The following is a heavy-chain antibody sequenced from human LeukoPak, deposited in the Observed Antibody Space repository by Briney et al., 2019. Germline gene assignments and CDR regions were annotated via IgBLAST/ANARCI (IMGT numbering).Heavy chain of an antibody. CDR1: GGSISSSSYY. Sequence: SETLSLTCTVSGGSISSSSYYWGWIRQPPGKGLEWIGSIYYSGSTYYNPSLKSRVTISVDTSKNQFSLKLSSVTAADTAVYYCARGARGTIFGVVEPGRDYWGQGTLVTVSS. J-gene: IGHJ4*02. V-gene: IGHV4-39*01. D-gene: IGHD3-3*01. CDR2: IYYSGST. CDR3: ARGARGTIFGVVEPGRDY.